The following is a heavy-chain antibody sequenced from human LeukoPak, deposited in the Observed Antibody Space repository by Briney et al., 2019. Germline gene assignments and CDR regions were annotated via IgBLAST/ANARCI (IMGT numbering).Heavy chain of an antibody. CDR2: IKQDGSEK. V-gene: IGHV3-7*03. D-gene: IGHD6-6*01. CDR1: GFTFSSYW. Sequence: AGGSLRLSCAASGFTFSSYWMSWVRQAPGKGLEWVANIKQDGSEKYYVDSVKGRFTISRDNAKNSLYLQMNSLRAEDTAVYYCAKPSGFNSSSETPWSYYYYYMDVWGKGTTVTVSS. J-gene: IGHJ6*03. CDR3: AKPSGFNSSSETPWSYYYYYMDV.